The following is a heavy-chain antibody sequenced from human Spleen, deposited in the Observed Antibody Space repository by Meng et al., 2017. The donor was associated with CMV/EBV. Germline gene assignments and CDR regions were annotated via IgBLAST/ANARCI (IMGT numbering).Heavy chain of an antibody. CDR1: GFTFSSYE. CDR3: ATIRGYCSSTSCPDYFDY. J-gene: IGHJ4*02. Sequence: GESLKISCAASGFTFSSYEMNWVRQAPGKGLEWVSYISSSGSTIYYADSVKGRFTISRDNAKNSLYLQMNSLRAEDTAVYYCATIRGYCSSTSCPDYFDYWGQGTLVTVSS. D-gene: IGHD2-2*01. V-gene: IGHV3-48*03. CDR2: ISSSGSTI.